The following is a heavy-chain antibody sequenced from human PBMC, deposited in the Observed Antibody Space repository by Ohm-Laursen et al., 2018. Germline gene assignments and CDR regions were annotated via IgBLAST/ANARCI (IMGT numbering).Heavy chain of an antibody. Sequence: LRLSCAASGFTFSDYYMSWIRQAPGKGLELVARSRDKANSYTTAYVASVKGRFSISRDDSENSLYLQMNSLKTEDTAVYYCARTRNFQPYDVWGQGTMVIVSS. J-gene: IGHJ3*01. CDR1: GFTFSDYY. CDR2: SRDKANSYTT. D-gene: IGHD2/OR15-2a*01. CDR3: ARTRNFQPYDV. V-gene: IGHV3-72*01.